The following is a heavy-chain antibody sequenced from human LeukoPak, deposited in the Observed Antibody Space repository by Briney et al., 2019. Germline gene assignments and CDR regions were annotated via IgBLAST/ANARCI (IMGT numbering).Heavy chain of an antibody. D-gene: IGHD1-26*01. Sequence: TWLRQPPGKGLEWVSGISGSGGSTYYADSVKGRFTISRDNSKNTLYLQMNSLRVEDTAVYYCAKLIKLSGSSHVDYWGQGTLVTVSS. CDR2: ISGSGGST. CDR3: AKLIKLSGSSHVDY. V-gene: IGHV3-23*01. J-gene: IGHJ4*02.